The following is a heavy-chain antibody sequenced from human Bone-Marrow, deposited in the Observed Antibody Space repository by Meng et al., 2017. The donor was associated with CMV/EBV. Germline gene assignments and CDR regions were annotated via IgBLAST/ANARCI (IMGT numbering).Heavy chain of an antibody. V-gene: IGHV1-69*02. D-gene: IGHD1-26*01. CDR1: GGTFSSYT. J-gene: IGHJ3*02. CDR3: ATKSGSYWYAFDI. Sequence: SVKVSCKASGGTFSSYTISWVRQAPGQGLEWMGRIIPILGIANYAQKFQGRVTITADKSTSTAYMELSSLRSEDTAVYYCATKSGSYWYAFDIWGQGTMVTV. CDR2: IIPILGIA.